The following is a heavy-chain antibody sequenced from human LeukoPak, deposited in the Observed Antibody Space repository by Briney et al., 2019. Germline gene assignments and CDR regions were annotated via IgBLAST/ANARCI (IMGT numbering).Heavy chain of an antibody. D-gene: IGHD6-19*01. CDR3: TTGGNVLVAGTRAFDI. CDR2: IIPIVGTT. Sequence: GASVKVSCKASGGTFSSYAFSWVRQAPGQGLEWMGGIIPIVGTTNYAQMFQGRVTITADESTSTAYMELNSLKTEDTAVYYCTTGGNVLVAGTRAFDIWGQGTVVTVSS. CDR1: GGTFSSYA. V-gene: IGHV1-69*13. J-gene: IGHJ3*02.